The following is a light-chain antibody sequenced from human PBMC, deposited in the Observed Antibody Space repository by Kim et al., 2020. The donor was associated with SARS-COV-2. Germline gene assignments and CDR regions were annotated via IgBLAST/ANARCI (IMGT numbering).Light chain of an antibody. CDR3: ASWVDSLSVV. J-gene: IGLJ2*01. V-gene: IGLV1-47*01. Sequence: ELTQPPSASGTPGQRVTVSCFGSSSNIGSNYVYWYQQLPGTAPKLLIYRNNQRPSGVPDRFSGSKSGTSASLAISGLRSEDESDYYCASWVDSLSVVF. CDR1: SSNIGSNY. CDR2: RNN.